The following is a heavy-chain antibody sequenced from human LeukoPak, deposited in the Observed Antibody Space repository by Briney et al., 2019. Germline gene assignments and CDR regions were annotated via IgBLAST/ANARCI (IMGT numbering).Heavy chain of an antibody. D-gene: IGHD6-13*01. CDR2: IYYSGST. J-gene: IGHJ4*02. Sequence: SETLSLTCTVSGGSISSSSYYWGWIRQPPGKGLEWIGSIYYSGSTYYNPSLKSRVTISVDTSKNQFSLKLSSVTAADTAVYYCARAPGGYSSSWYDYWGQGTLVTVSS. CDR3: ARAPGGYSSSWYDY. V-gene: IGHV4-39*07. CDR1: GGSISSSSYY.